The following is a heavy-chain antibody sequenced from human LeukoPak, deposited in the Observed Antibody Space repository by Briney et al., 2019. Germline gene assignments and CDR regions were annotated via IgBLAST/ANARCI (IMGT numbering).Heavy chain of an antibody. D-gene: IGHD2-15*01. CDR3: ATELAAPYGMDV. V-gene: IGHV1-24*01. J-gene: IGHJ6*02. Sequence: ASVKVSCKVSGYTLTELSMHWVRQAPGKGLEWMGGFDPEDGETTYAQKFQGRVTMTEDTSTDTAYMELSSLRSEDTAVYYCATELAAPYGMDVWGQGTTVTVSS. CDR2: FDPEDGET. CDR1: GYTLTELS.